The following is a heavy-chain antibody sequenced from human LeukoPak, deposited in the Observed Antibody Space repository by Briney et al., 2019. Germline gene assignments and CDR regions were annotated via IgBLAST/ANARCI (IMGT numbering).Heavy chain of an antibody. D-gene: IGHD1-26*01. CDR1: GGSFSGYY. Sequence: SETLSLTCAVYGGSFSGYYWSWIRQPPGKGLEWIGYIYFSGTTNYNPSLKSRVTISVDTSKNQFSLNLSSVTAADTAVYYCARSGGSYSYFYYYMDVWGKGTTVTISS. V-gene: IGHV4-59*01. CDR3: ARSGGSYSYFYYYMDV. CDR2: IYFSGTT. J-gene: IGHJ6*03.